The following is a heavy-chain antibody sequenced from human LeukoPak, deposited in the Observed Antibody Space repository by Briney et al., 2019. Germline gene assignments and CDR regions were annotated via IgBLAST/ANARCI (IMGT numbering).Heavy chain of an antibody. V-gene: IGHV3-33*06. CDR1: GFTFSSYG. CDR3: AKDNSPYSNSWLQFFQH. J-gene: IGHJ1*01. CDR2: IWFDGSNK. D-gene: IGHD6-13*01. Sequence: GGSLRLSCAASGFTFSSYGMHWVRQAPGKGLEWVAVIWFDGSNKYYADSVKGRFTVSRDNSKNTMDLQMNSLRAEDTAVYYCAKDNSPYSNSWLQFFQHWGQGTLVTVSS.